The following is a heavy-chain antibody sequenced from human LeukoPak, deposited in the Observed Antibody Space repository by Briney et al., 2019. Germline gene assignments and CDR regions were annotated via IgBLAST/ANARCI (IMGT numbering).Heavy chain of an antibody. V-gene: IGHV1-18*01. CDR3: ARTHNYYDSRGHMRGYYFDY. J-gene: IGHJ4*02. CDR1: GYTFTSYG. Sequence: GASVKVSCKASGYTFTSYGISWVRQAPGQGLEWMGWISAYNGNTNYAQKLQGRVTMTTDTSTSTAYMELRSLRSDDTAVYYCARTHNYYDSRGHMRGYYFDYWGQGTLVTVSS. CDR2: ISAYNGNT. D-gene: IGHD3-22*01.